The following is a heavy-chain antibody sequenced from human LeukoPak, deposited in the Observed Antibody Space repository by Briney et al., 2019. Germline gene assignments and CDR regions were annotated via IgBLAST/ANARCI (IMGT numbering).Heavy chain of an antibody. CDR3: AKAPPYYYDSSGYFDY. J-gene: IGHJ4*02. CDR2: ISGSGGST. V-gene: IGHV3-23*01. Sequence: GGSLRLSCAASGFTFSSYAMSWVRQAPGKGLEWGSAISGSGGSTYYADSVKGRFTIPRDHSKNTLYLQMNSLRAEDTAVYYCAKAPPYYYDSSGYFDYWGQGTLVTVSS. CDR1: GFTFSSYA. D-gene: IGHD3-22*01.